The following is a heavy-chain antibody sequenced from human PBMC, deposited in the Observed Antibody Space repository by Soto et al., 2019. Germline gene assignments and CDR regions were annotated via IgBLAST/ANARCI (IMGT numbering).Heavy chain of an antibody. Sequence: QVQLVESGGGLVKPGGSLRLSCAASGFTFSDYYMSWIRQAPGKGLEWVSYISGSSTYTDYADSVKGRFTISRDNAKNSLYRQMTSLRAEDTAVYYCARVHYEYAFDIWGQGTMVTVSS. J-gene: IGHJ3*02. CDR1: GFTFSDYY. CDR3: ARVHYEYAFDI. D-gene: IGHD3-22*01. CDR2: ISGSSTYT. V-gene: IGHV3-11*05.